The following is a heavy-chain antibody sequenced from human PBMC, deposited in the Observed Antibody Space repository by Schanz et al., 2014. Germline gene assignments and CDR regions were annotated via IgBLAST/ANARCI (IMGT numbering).Heavy chain of an antibody. D-gene: IGHD3-10*01. CDR2: ISPYNGNT. CDR3: ARAKRFGDMDV. J-gene: IGHJ6*04. CDR1: GYTFSDYG. Sequence: QVQLVQSGAEVKKPGASVKVSCKASGYTFSDYGITWVRQAPGQGLEWMGWISPYNGNTNYAPKVQGRVTVTTDTSTSTAYMELRNLRSDDTAVYYCARAKRFGDMDVWGKGTTVTVSS. V-gene: IGHV1-18*01.